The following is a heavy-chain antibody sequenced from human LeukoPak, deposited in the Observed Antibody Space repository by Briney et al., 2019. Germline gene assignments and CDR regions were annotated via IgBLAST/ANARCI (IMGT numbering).Heavy chain of an antibody. J-gene: IGHJ3*01. CDR3: VGRLEWERLRDDAFDV. CDR2: IYYSGST. Sequence: KPSETLSLTCTVSGGSISSSSYYWGWIRQPPGKGLEWIGSIYYSGSTYYNPSLKSRVTISVDTSKNQFSLKLSSVTAADTAVYYCVGRLEWERLRDDAFDVWGQGTMVTVSS. D-gene: IGHD1-26*01. V-gene: IGHV4-39*07. CDR1: GGSISSSSYY.